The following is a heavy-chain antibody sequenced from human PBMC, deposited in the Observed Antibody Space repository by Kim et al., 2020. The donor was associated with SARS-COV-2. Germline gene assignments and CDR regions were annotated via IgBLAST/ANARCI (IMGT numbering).Heavy chain of an antibody. D-gene: IGHD6-6*01. CDR3: ARGIAARSFDP. CDR1: GGSISSYY. CDR2: IYYSGST. Sequence: SETLSLTCTVSGGSISSYYWSWIRQPPGKGLEWIGYIYYSGSTNYNPSLKSRVTISVDTSKNQFSLKLSSVTAADTAVYYCARGIAARSFDPWGQGTLVT. J-gene: IGHJ5*02. V-gene: IGHV4-59*01.